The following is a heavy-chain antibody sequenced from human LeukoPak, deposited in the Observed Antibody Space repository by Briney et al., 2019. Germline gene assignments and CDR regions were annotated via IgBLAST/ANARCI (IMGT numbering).Heavy chain of an antibody. Sequence: GGSLRLSCAASGFTFSSYAMSWVRQAPGRGLEWVSAISGSGGSTYYADSVKGRFTISRDNSKNTLYLQMNSLRAEDTAVYYCAKEYYDFWSGYPHDYWGQGTLVTVSS. D-gene: IGHD3-3*01. J-gene: IGHJ4*02. CDR3: AKEYYDFWSGYPHDY. V-gene: IGHV3-23*01. CDR2: ISGSGGST. CDR1: GFTFSSYA.